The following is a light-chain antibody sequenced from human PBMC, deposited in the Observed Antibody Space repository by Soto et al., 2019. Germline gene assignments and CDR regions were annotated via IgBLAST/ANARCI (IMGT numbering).Light chain of an antibody. J-gene: IGLJ2*01. CDR3: VSYAVSNKYVQ. V-gene: IGLV2-8*01. CDR2: EVS. Sequence: QSAPAQPPSACGSPGQSVTISCTGTSSDVGANNFVSWYQHHPGKAPKLLMYEVSKRPSGVPDRFSGSKSGNTACLTVSGLQAEDEAHYFCVSYAVSNKYVQFGGGTKLTVL. CDR1: SSDVGANNF.